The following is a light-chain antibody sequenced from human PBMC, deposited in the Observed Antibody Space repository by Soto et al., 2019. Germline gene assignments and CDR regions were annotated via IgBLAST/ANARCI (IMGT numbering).Light chain of an antibody. J-gene: IGKJ2*01. CDR1: QSISNF. CDR2: TAS. V-gene: IGKV1-39*01. CDR3: QQSYSTPRT. Sequence: DLQMTQSPSSLSASVGDRVTITCRASQSISNFLNWYQQKPGTAPKLLIYTASNLQSGVPSRFSGSGSGADFTLTISSLQPEDFATYYCQQSYSTPRTFGQGTKLEIK.